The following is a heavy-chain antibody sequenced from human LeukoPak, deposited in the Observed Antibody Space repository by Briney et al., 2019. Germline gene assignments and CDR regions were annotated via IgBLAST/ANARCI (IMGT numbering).Heavy chain of an antibody. V-gene: IGHV3-30*03. Sequence: AGGSLRLSCAASGFTFSSYGMHWVRQAPGKGLEWVAVISYDGSNKYYADSVKGRFTISRDNSKNTLYLQMNSLRAEDTAVYYCARARPQSPFNFDYWGQGTLVTVSS. J-gene: IGHJ4*02. CDR2: ISYDGSNK. CDR1: GFTFSSYG. CDR3: ARARPQSPFNFDY.